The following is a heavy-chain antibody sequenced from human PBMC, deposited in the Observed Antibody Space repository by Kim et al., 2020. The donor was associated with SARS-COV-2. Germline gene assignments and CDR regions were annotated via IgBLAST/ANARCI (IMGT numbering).Heavy chain of an antibody. CDR1: GGSISSYY. J-gene: IGHJ5*02. CDR2: IYYSGST. D-gene: IGHD3-10*01. V-gene: IGHV4-59*01. Sequence: SETLSLTCTVSGGSISSYYWSWIRQPPGKGLEWIGYIYYSGSTNYNPSLKSRVTISVDTSKNQFSLKLSSVTAADTAVYYCARAATMVRGGWGTFDPWGQGTLVTVSS. CDR3: ARAATMVRGGWGTFDP.